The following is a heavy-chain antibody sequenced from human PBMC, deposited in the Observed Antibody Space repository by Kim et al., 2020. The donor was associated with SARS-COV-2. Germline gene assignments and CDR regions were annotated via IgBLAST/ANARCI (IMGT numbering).Heavy chain of an antibody. CDR1: GGSISSSSYY. J-gene: IGHJ1*01. Sequence: SETLSLTCTVSGGSISSSSYYWGWIRQPPGKGLEWLGSIYYSGSTYYNPSLKSRVTISVDTSKNQFSLKLSSLTAADTAVYYCSREERRWFGEYRLGDWG. CDR2: IYYSGST. V-gene: IGHV4-39*07. D-gene: IGHD3-10*01. CDR3: SREERRWFGEYRLGD.